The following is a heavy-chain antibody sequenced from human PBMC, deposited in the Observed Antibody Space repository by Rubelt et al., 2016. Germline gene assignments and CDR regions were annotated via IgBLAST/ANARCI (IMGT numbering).Heavy chain of an antibody. CDR2: IDWDDDK. CDR1: GFSLSTSGMC. CDR3: ARMAYYYDSSGYRHYAFDI. V-gene: IGHV2-70*15. D-gene: IGHD3-22*01. J-gene: IGHJ3*02. Sequence: QVTLRESGPALVKPTQTLTLTCTFSGFSLSTSGMCVSWIRQPPGKALEWLARIDWDDDKYYSTSLKTRLTICKDTSKNQVGLKMTSMDPVDTATYYFARMAYYYDSSGYRHYAFDIWGQGTMVTVSS.